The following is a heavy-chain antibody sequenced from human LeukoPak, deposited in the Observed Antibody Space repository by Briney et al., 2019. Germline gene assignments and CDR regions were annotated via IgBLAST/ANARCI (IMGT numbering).Heavy chain of an antibody. Sequence: PGGSLRLSCAASGFTFSSYGMHWVRQAPGKGLEWVAVIWYDGSNKYYADSVKGRFTISRDNSKNTLYLQMNSQRAEDTAVYYCARDGYQSHNWFDPWGQGTRVTVSS. CDR1: GFTFSSYG. CDR2: IWYDGSNK. V-gene: IGHV3-33*01. J-gene: IGHJ5*02. CDR3: ARDGYQSHNWFDP. D-gene: IGHD5-12*01.